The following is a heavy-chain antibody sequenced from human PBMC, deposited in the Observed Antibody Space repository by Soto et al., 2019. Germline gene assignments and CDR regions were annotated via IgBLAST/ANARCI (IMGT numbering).Heavy chain of an antibody. CDR1: GFTFSSYG. CDR3: AKDRRAGGNYGLYADF. V-gene: IGHV3-23*01. J-gene: IGHJ4*02. CDR2: SSATGAGT. Sequence: EVQLLESGGGLVQPWGSLRLSCAASGFTFSSYGMTWVRQAPGKGLEWVSFSSATGAGTYYADSVKGRFTISRDNSKNTLYLQMTSLRADDTAVYYCAKDRRAGGNYGLYADFWGQGALVIVSS. D-gene: IGHD1-7*01.